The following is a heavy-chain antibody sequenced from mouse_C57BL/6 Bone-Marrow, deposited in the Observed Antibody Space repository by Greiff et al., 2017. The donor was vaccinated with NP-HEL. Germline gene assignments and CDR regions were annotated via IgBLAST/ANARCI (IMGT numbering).Heavy chain of an antibody. CDR1: GYTFTDYY. D-gene: IGHD1-1*01. J-gene: IGHJ2*01. CDR2: INPYNGGT. V-gene: IGHV1-19*01. CDR3: ARFATDY. Sequence: VHVKQSGPVLVKPGASVKMSCKASGYTFTDYYMNWVKQSHGKSLEWIGVINPYNGGTSYNQKFKGKATLTVDKSSSTAYMELNSLTSEDSAVYYCARFATDYWGQGTTLTVSS.